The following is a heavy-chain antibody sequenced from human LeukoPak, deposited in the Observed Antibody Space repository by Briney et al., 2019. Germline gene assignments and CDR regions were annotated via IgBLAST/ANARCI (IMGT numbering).Heavy chain of an antibody. CDR2: INPNSGGT. Sequence: LGASVKVSCKASGYTFTGYYMHWVRQAPGQGLEWMGWINPNSGGTNYAQKFQGRVTMTRDTSISTAYMELSRLRSDDTAVYYCARTRTTVTTSDYWGQGTLVTVSS. CDR3: ARTRTTVTTSDY. V-gene: IGHV1-2*03. D-gene: IGHD4-17*01. CDR1: GYTFTGYY. J-gene: IGHJ4*02.